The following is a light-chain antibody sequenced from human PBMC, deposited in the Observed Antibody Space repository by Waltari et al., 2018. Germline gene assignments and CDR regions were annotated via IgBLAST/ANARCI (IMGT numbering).Light chain of an antibody. CDR2: KAS. V-gene: IGKV1-5*03. Sequence: DVRMTQSPSPLSASVGHRVTITCRASQSINKWVAWYQQKPGKAPKLLIYKASSLESGVPSRFSGSGSGTDFTLTISSLQTDDFATYYCQHYSTYSKAFGQGTKLE. CDR1: QSINKW. J-gene: IGKJ2*01. CDR3: QHYSTYSKA.